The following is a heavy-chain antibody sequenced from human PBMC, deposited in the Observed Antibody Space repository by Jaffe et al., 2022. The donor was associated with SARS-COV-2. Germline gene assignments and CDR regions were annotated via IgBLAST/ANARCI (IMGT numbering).Heavy chain of an antibody. J-gene: IGHJ6*02. CDR2: ISSSGSTI. CDR1: GFTFSSYE. CDR3: ARDGYYDSSGSPLGGYYYGMDV. Sequence: EVQLVESGGGLVQPGGSLRLSCAASGFTFSSYEMNWVRQAPGKGLEWVSYISSSGSTIYYADSVKGRFTISRDNAKNSLYLQMNSLRAEDTAVYYCARDGYYDSSGSPLGGYYYGMDVWGQGTTVTVSS. D-gene: IGHD3-22*01. V-gene: IGHV3-48*03.